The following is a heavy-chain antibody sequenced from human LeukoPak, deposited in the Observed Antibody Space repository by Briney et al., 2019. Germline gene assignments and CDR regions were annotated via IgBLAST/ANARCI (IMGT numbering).Heavy chain of an antibody. D-gene: IGHD2-21*01. J-gene: IGHJ6*03. Sequence: PGGSLRLSCAASGFTFSGYFMAWVRQAPGKGLEWVSYISSSSNSMYYADSVKGRFTISRDNSKNTLYLQMNSLRAEDTAVYYCARSARVVVIAMVPGYYYYMDVWGKGTTVTVSS. CDR1: GFTFSGYF. CDR2: ISSSSNSM. CDR3: ARSARVVVIAMVPGYYYYMDV. V-gene: IGHV3-48*01.